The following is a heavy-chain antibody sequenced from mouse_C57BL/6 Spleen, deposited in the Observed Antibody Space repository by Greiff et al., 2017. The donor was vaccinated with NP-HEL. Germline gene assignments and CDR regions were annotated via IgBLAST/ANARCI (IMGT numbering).Heavy chain of an antibody. J-gene: IGHJ1*03. CDR2: IYPGDGDT. CDR3: ARRGGSDWYFDV. D-gene: IGHD1-1*01. V-gene: IGHV1-80*01. Sequence: VKLVESGAELVKPGASVKISCKASGYAFSSYWMNWVKQRPGKGLEWIGQIYPGDGDTNYNGKFKGKATLTADKSSSTAYMQLSSLTSEDAAVYFCARRGGSDWYFDVWGTGTTVTVSS. CDR1: GYAFSSYW.